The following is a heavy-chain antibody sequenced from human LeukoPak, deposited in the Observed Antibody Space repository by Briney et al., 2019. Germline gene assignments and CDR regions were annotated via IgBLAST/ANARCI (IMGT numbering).Heavy chain of an antibody. D-gene: IGHD3-3*01. CDR1: GGSISSNIYY. Sequence: SETLSLTCTVSGGSISSNIYYWGWIRQPPGKGLEWIGSIYYSGTTYYNPSLKSRVTISVDMSKNQFSLMLSSVTAADTAVYYCARDRGGTDDFWSGYYTGYFDYWGQGTLVTVSS. J-gene: IGHJ4*02. CDR2: IYYSGTT. V-gene: IGHV4-39*02. CDR3: ARDRGGTDDFWSGYYTGYFDY.